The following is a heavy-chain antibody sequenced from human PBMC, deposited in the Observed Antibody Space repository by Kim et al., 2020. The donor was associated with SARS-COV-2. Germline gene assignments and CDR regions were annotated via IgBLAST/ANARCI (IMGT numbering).Heavy chain of an antibody. Sequence: GGSLRLSCAASGFTFSDHYMDWVRQAPGKGLEWVGRTRNKANSYTTEYAASVKGRFTISRDDSKNSLYLQMNSLKTEDTAVYYCAREDYDFWSGYDYGMDVWGQGTTVTVSS. CDR1: GFTFSDHY. J-gene: IGHJ6*02. CDR2: TRNKANSYTT. D-gene: IGHD3-3*01. CDR3: AREDYDFWSGYDYGMDV. V-gene: IGHV3-72*01.